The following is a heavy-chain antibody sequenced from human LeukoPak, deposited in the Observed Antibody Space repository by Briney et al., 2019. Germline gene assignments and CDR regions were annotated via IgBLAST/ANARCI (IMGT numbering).Heavy chain of an antibody. CDR2: INQDASEI. CDR1: GFTFSTYW. D-gene: IGHD2-21*02. V-gene: IGHV3-7*01. Sequence: GGSLRLSRAASGFTFSTYWMNWYRQAPGKGLEWVGNINQDASEINYVDSVRGRSTISRDNAKNSLHLQMNSLRAEDTAVYYCATDRDNSDWQKRFDSWGQGTLVTVSS. CDR3: ATDRDNSDWQKRFDS. J-gene: IGHJ4*02.